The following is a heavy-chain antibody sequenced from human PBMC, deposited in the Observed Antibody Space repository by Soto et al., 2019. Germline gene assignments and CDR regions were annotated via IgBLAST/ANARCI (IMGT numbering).Heavy chain of an antibody. CDR1: VGSMSTSSYY. J-gene: IGHJ6*03. D-gene: IGHD6-19*01. Sequence: SETLSDSCTVSVGSMSTSSYYLGWIRHAPGKGLEGMWCSYYIGSTYYNPSLKSRVTISLDTSKNPFSLKLSSVTAADTAVYYCARHEVAGAKYSSLDVWGKGTTVTVSS. CDR3: ARHEVAGAKYSSLDV. CDR2: SYYIGST. V-gene: IGHV4-39*01.